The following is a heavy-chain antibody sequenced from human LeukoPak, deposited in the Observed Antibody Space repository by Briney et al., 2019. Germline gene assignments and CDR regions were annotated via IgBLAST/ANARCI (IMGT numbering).Heavy chain of an antibody. CDR2: IYNGVNT. D-gene: IGHD1-26*01. V-gene: IGHV4-61*01. Sequence: SETLSLTCTVSGASVSSASYWSWIRQPPGKGVEWVAHIYNGVNTNYNPSLKSRVTISVDTSKNQFSLRLNSVTAADTAVYYCARSRAFNSGAFDPWGQGSLVTVSS. CDR3: ARSRAFNSGAFDP. J-gene: IGHJ5*02. CDR1: GASVSSASY.